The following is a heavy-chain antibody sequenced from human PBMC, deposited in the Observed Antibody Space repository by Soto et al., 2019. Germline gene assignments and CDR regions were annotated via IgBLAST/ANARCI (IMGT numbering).Heavy chain of an antibody. D-gene: IGHD2-2*02. Sequence: PGESLKISCKGSGYSFTSYWIGWVRQMPGKGLEWMGIIYPGDSDTRYSPSFQGQVTISADKSISTAYLQWSSLKASDTAMYYCARCYCSSVSCYTEYFQHWGEGTLVTVSS. J-gene: IGHJ1*01. CDR1: GYSFTSYW. CDR2: IYPGDSDT. V-gene: IGHV5-51*01. CDR3: ARCYCSSVSCYTEYFQH.